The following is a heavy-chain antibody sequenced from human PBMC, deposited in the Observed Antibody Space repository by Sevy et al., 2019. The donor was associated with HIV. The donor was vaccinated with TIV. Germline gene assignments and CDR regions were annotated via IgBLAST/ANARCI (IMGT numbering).Heavy chain of an antibody. V-gene: IGHV3-30*18. Sequence: GGSLRLSCAASGFTFSSYGMHWVRQAPGKGLEWVAVISYDGSNKYYADSVKGRFTISRDNSKNTQYLQMNSLRAEDTAVYYCAKKEPGYYDSSGYSTQYFQYWGQGTLVTVSS. J-gene: IGHJ1*01. CDR3: AKKEPGYYDSSGYSTQYFQY. CDR2: ISYDGSNK. CDR1: GFTFSSYG. D-gene: IGHD3-22*01.